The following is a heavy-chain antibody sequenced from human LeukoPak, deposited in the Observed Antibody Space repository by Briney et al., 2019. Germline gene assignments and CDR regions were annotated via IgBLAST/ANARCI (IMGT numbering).Heavy chain of an antibody. CDR2: IRYDGSNK. V-gene: IGHV3-30*02. D-gene: IGHD3-10*01. CDR3: WALLWFGELPNWFDP. Sequence: GGSLRLSCAVSGFSYSSYAMSWVRQAPGKGLEWVAFIRYDGSNKYYADSVKGRFTISRDNSKNTLYLQMNSLRAEDTAVYYCWALLWFGELPNWFDPWGQGTLVTVSS. J-gene: IGHJ5*02. CDR1: GFSYSSYA.